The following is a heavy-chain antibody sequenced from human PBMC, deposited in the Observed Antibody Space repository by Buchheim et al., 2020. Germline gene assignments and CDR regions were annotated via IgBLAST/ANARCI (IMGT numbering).Heavy chain of an antibody. J-gene: IGHJ4*02. CDR1: GFTFSSYG. CDR3: AKDGSRYCSGGSCYSLDY. V-gene: IGHV3-30*18. D-gene: IGHD2-15*01. Sequence: QVQLVESGGGVVQPGRSLRLSCAASGFTFSSYGMHWVRQAPGKGLEWVAAISYDGSNKYYADSVKGRFTISRDNSKNTLYLHMNSLRAEDTAVYYCAKDGSRYCSGGSCYSLDYWGQGTL. CDR2: ISYDGSNK.